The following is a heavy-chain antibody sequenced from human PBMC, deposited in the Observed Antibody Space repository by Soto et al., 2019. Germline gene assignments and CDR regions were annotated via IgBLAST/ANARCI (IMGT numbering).Heavy chain of an antibody. CDR3: ARGPSVVVVAAGSDY. CDR1: GFTFNTYS. J-gene: IGHJ4*02. Sequence: PGGSLRLSCSASGFTFNTYSIHWVRQAPGKGPEYVPVIGGDGRVTFHADAVRGSFTISRDNSENTLYLQMNSLRAEDTAVYYCARGPSVVVVAAGSDYWGQGTLVTVSS. D-gene: IGHD2-15*01. V-gene: IGHV3-64*04. CDR2: IGGDGRVT.